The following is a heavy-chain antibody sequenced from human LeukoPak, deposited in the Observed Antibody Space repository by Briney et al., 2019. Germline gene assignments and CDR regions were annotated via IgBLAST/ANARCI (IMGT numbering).Heavy chain of an antibody. V-gene: IGHV3-30*18. D-gene: IGHD2-21*02. J-gene: IGHJ4*02. CDR1: GFTFSTYA. CDR2: ISYDGSNK. CDR3: AKDQFEVTAVLDY. Sequence: GGSLRLSCAASGFTFSTYAMNWVRQAPGKGLEWVAVISYDGSNKYYADSVKGRFTISRDNSKNTLYLQMNSLRAEDTAVYYCAKDQFEVTAVLDYWGQGTLVTVSS.